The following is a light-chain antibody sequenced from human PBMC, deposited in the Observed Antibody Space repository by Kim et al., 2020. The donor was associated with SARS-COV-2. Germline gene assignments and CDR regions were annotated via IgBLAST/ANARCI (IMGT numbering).Light chain of an antibody. Sequence: APGKAARVTGGGNNIGSKGVQWYQRKPGQARVLFIYFDNVRPSGIPERFSGSNDGATATLTISRVEAGDEADYYCQVWDSRGAQYVFGSGTKVTVL. CDR1: NIGSKG. V-gene: IGLV3-21*04. J-gene: IGLJ1*01. CDR3: QVWDSRGAQYV. CDR2: FDN.